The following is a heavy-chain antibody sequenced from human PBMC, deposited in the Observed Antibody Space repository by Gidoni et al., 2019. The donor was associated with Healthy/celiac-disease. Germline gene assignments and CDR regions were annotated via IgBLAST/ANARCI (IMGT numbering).Heavy chain of an antibody. J-gene: IGHJ3*02. Sequence: QVQLVESGGGVVQPGRSLRLSCAASGFPFSSYSMHWVRQAPGKGLEWVAVISYDGSNKYYADSVKGRFTISRDNSKNTLYLQMNSLRAEDTAVYYCARDRWDIVVVPAAHDAFDIWGQGTMVTVSS. CDR2: ISYDGSNK. D-gene: IGHD2-2*01. V-gene: IGHV3-30-3*01. CDR3: ARDRWDIVVVPAAHDAFDI. CDR1: GFPFSSYS.